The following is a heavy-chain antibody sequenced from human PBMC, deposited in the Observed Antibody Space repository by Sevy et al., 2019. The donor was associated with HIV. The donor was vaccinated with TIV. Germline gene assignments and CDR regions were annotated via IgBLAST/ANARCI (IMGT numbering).Heavy chain of an antibody. J-gene: IGHJ3*02. Sequence: SETLSLTCAVYGGSFSGYYWSWIRQPPGKGLEWIGEINHSGSTNYNPSLKSRVTISVDTSKNQFSLKLSSVTAADTAGYYCARPPGYGGNSGAFDIWGQGTMVTVSS. D-gene: IGHD2-21*02. CDR2: INHSGST. V-gene: IGHV4-34*01. CDR3: ARPPGYGGNSGAFDI. CDR1: GGSFSGYY.